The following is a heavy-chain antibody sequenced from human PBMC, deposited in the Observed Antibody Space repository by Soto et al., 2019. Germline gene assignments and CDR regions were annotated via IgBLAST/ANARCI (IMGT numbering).Heavy chain of an antibody. CDR1: GYTFTSYG. CDR2: ISAYNGNT. D-gene: IGHD3-9*01. Sequence: QVQLVQSGAEVKKPGASVKVSCKASGYTFTSYGISWVRQAPGQGLEWMGWISAYNGNTNYAQKLQGRVTMTTDTSTSTAYMELRSLRSDDTAVYYCARDEGIRYFDWLSVYYYGMDVWGQGTTVTVS. CDR3: ARDEGIRYFDWLSVYYYGMDV. V-gene: IGHV1-18*01. J-gene: IGHJ6*02.